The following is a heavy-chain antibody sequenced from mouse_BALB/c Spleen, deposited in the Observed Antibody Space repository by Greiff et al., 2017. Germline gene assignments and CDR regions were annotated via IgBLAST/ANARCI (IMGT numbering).Heavy chain of an antibody. CDR2: IYPGDGDT. Sequence: QVQLQQSGAELVRPGSSVKISCKASGYSFSSYWMNWVKQRPGQGLEWIGQIYPGDGDTNYNGTFKGKATLTADKSSSTAYMQLSSLTSEDSAVYFCARYYDYDTFAYWGQGTLVTVSA. V-gene: IGHV1-80*01. CDR3: ARYYDYDTFAY. CDR1: GYSFSSYW. D-gene: IGHD2-4*01. J-gene: IGHJ3*01.